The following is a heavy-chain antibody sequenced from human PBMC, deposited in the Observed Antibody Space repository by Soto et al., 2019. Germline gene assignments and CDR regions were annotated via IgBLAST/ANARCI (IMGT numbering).Heavy chain of an antibody. V-gene: IGHV3-48*02. D-gene: IGHD6-6*01. CDR2: ISSSSSTI. CDR3: ARDLGYSSSSYAFDI. J-gene: IGHJ3*02. CDR1: GFTFSSYS. Sequence: GGSLRLSCAASGFTFSSYSMNWVRQAPGKGLEWVSYISSSSSTIYYADSVKGRFTISRDNAKNSLYLQMNSLRDEDTAVYYCARDLGYSSSSYAFDIWGQGTMVTVSS.